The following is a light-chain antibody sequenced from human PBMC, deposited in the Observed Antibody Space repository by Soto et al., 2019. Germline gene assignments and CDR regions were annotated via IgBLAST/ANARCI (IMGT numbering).Light chain of an antibody. CDR2: AAS. J-gene: IGKJ2*01. Sequence: DIQMTQSPSSLSASVGDRVTITCRASQGISNYLAWYQQKPGKAPKLLIYAASTLLSGVPSRFSGSGSGTDFTLTITSLQPQDVATYYCQRYNTGPPDTFGLGTKLEIK. V-gene: IGKV1-27*01. CDR3: QRYNTGPPDT. CDR1: QGISNY.